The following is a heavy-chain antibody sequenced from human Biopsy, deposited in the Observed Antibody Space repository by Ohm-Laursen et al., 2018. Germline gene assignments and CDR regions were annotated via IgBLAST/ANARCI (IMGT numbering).Heavy chain of an antibody. V-gene: IGHV1-69*01. Sequence: ASSVKVSCKASGGTFNNFAISWVRQAPGQGLEWMGGFIRKFGTGHYAQKFQGRVTITADESTTTAYLELSSLRSEDTAIYYCARGSGSYSRVMDVWGRGTTVIVSS. D-gene: IGHD3-10*01. CDR1: GGTFNNFA. CDR2: FIRKFGTG. J-gene: IGHJ6*02. CDR3: ARGSGSYSRVMDV.